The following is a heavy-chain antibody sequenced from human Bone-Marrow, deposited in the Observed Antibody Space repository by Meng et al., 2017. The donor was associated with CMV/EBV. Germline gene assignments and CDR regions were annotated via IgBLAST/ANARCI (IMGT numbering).Heavy chain of an antibody. D-gene: IGHD3-3*01. J-gene: IGHJ6*02. CDR1: GFTFSSYS. CDR3: ARGSRFLEWLLIDHQYGMDV. V-gene: IGHV3-48*04. CDR2: ISSSSSTI. Sequence: GGSLRLSCAASGFTFSSYSMNWVRQAPGKGLEWVSYISSSSSTIDYADSVKGRFTISRDNAKNSLYLQMKSMRAEDTAVYYCARGSRFLEWLLIDHQYGMDVWGQGTTVTFYS.